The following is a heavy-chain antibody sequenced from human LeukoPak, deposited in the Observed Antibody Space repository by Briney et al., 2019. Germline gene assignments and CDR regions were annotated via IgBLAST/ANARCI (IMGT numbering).Heavy chain of an antibody. CDR1: GGSFSGYY. Sequence: PSETLSLTCAVYGGSFSGYYWSWIRQPPGKGLEWIGEINHSGSTNYNPSLKSRVTISVDTSKNQFFLKLSSVTAADTAVYYCARGGYSYGRVFDYWGQGTLVTVSS. CDR3: ARGGYSYGRVFDY. CDR2: INHSGST. J-gene: IGHJ4*02. V-gene: IGHV4-34*01. D-gene: IGHD5-18*01.